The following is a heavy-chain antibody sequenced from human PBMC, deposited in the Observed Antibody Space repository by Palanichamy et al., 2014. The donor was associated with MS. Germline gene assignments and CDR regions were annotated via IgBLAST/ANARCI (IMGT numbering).Heavy chain of an antibody. V-gene: IGHV3-74*01. CDR3: ARDPSPVPVGLRFLEWPGSRVNWFDP. Sequence: GLVWVSRINSDGSSTSYADSVKGRFTISRDNAKNTLYLQMNSLRAEDTAVYYCARDPSPVPVGLRFLEWPGSRVNWFDPWGQGTLVTVSS. D-gene: IGHD3-3*01. J-gene: IGHJ5*02. CDR2: INSDGSST.